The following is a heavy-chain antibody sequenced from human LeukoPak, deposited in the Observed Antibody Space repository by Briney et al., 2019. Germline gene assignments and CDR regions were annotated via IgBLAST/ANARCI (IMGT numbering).Heavy chain of an antibody. CDR1: EFTFSTYS. Sequence: GGSLRLSCAASEFTFSTYSMNWVRQTPGKGLEWVSSITSSSTYTFYADSVKGRFTISRDNARNSLYLQMNSLRAEDTAVYYCATRIVGTPDYFDYWGQGSLVTVSS. V-gene: IGHV3-21*01. D-gene: IGHD1-26*01. J-gene: IGHJ4*02. CDR3: ATRIVGTPDYFDY. CDR2: ITSSSTYT.